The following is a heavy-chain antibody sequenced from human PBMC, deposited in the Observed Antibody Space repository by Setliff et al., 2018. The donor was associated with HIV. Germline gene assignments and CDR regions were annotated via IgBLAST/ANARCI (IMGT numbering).Heavy chain of an antibody. CDR3: ARAPANYHDSSGFYFGGDYYFDS. V-gene: IGHV4-39*02. Sequence: SETLSLTCSVSGGSILSSGGYFWGWIRQSPGRGLEWLGTVYFLGNRYLNPSLKSRVAVSVDTSKNHFSLRLTSVTAADTAVYYCARAPANYHDSSGFYFGGDYYFDSWGQGTLVTVSS. D-gene: IGHD3-22*01. CDR2: VYFLGNR. J-gene: IGHJ4*02. CDR1: GGSILSSGGYF.